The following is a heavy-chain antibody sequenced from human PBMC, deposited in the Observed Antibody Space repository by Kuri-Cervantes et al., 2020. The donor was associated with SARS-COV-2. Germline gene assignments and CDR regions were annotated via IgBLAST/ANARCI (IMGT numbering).Heavy chain of an antibody. V-gene: IGHV3-23*01. D-gene: IGHD2-15*01. CDR2: ISGSGGST. CDR1: GFTFSSYA. CDR3: AKDRIDIGYYYYYYGMDV. Sequence: GESLKISCAASGFTFSSYAMSWVRQAPGKGLEWVSAISGSGGSTYYADSVKGRFTISRDNSKNTLYLQMNSLRAGDTAVYYCAKDRIDIGYYYYYYGMDVWGQGTTVTVSS. J-gene: IGHJ6*02.